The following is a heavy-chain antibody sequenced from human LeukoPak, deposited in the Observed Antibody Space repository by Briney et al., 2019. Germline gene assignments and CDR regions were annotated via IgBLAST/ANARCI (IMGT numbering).Heavy chain of an antibody. J-gene: IGHJ5*02. V-gene: IGHV1-18*01. D-gene: IGHD3-10*01. Sequence: ASVKVSCKASRYTFTNYGISWVRQAPGQGLEWMGWISAYNGNTNYAQKLQGRVTMTTDTSTSTAYMELRSLRSDGTAVYYCARDGSFGLWFGQNWFDPWGQGTLVTVSS. CDR2: ISAYNGNT. CDR3: ARDGSFGLWFGQNWFDP. CDR1: RYTFTNYG.